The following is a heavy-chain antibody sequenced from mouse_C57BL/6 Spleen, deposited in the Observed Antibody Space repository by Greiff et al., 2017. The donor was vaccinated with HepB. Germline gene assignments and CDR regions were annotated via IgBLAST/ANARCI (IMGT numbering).Heavy chain of an antibody. CDR1: GFNIKDDY. CDR2: IDPENGDT. D-gene: IGHD1-1*01. V-gene: IGHV14-4*01. J-gene: IGHJ3*01. CDR3: TCYGGFAY. Sequence: EVQLQQSGAELVRPGASVKLSCTASGFNIKDDYMHWVKQRPEQGLEWIGWIDPENGDTDYASKFQGKATITADTSSNTAYMQLSSLTSEDTAVYYCTCYGGFAYWGQGTLVTVSA.